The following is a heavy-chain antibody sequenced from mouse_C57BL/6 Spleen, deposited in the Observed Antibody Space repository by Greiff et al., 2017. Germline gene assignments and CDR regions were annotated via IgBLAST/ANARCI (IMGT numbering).Heavy chain of an antibody. D-gene: IGHD4-1*01. CDR3: ARGNWDGWFAY. CDR2: ISYDGSN. V-gene: IGHV3-6*01. Sequence: EVQLQESGPGLVKPSQSLSLTCSVTGYSITSGYYWNWIRQFPGNKLEWMGYISYDGSNNYNPSLKNRISITRDTSKNQVFLKLNSVTTEDTATYYCARGNWDGWFAYWGQGTLVTVSA. J-gene: IGHJ3*01. CDR1: GYSITSGYY.